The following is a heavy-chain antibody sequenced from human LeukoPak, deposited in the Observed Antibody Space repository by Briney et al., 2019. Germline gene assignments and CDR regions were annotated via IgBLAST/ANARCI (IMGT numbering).Heavy chain of an antibody. CDR2: IYCSGST. CDR1: GVSISSSSYY. Sequence: PSETLSLTCTVSGVSISSSSYYCSWIRQPPGKGLEWIGYIYCSGSTNYNPSLKSRVTISVDTSKNQFSLKLSSVTAADTAVYYCARALRGGSGSYSFDPWGQGTLVTVSS. D-gene: IGHD3-10*01. CDR3: ARALRGGSGSYSFDP. V-gene: IGHV4-61*05. J-gene: IGHJ5*02.